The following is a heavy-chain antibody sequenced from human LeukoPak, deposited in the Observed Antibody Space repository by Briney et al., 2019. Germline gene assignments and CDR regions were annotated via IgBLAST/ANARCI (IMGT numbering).Heavy chain of an antibody. CDR1: GGSISSDNYY. CDR3: ARQSRRYYDSSGYQTTTRYFDY. V-gene: IGHV4-61*02. Sequence: PSQTLSLTCTVSGGSISSDNYYWSWIRQPAGKGQEWIGRIHTSGSTNYNPSLKSRVTISVGTSKNQFSLKLSSVTAADTAVYYCARQSRRYYDSSGYQTTTRYFDYWGQGTLVTVSS. J-gene: IGHJ4*02. D-gene: IGHD3-22*01. CDR2: IHTSGST.